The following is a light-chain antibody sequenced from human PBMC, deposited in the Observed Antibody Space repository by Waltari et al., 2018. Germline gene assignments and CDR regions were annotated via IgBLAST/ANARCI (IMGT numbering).Light chain of an antibody. CDR2: AAS. CDR3: QHYVRLPAT. CDR1: QSVSRS. Sequence: EIVLTQSPGTLSLSPGERATLPCRVSQSVSRSLAWSQQKPGQAPSLLIYAASTRATGIPDRFSGSGSGTDFSLTISRLEPEDFAVYYCQHYVRLPATFGQGTKVEIK. V-gene: IGKV3-20*01. J-gene: IGKJ1*01.